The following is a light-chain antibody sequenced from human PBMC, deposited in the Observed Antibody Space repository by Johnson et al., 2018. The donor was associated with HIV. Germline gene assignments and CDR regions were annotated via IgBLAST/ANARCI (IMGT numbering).Light chain of an antibody. Sequence: QSVLTQPPSVSAAPGQKVTISCSGSSSNIGNNYVSWYQQLPGTAPKLLIYDNNKRPSGIPDRFSGPKSCTSATLCITGLQTGDEADYYCGTWDSSLSAYVFGTGTKVTVL. CDR3: GTWDSSLSAYV. CDR2: DNN. V-gene: IGLV1-51*01. CDR1: SSNIGNNY. J-gene: IGLJ1*01.